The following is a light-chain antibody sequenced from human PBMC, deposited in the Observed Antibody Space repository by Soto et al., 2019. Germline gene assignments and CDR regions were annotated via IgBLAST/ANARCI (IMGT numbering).Light chain of an antibody. CDR3: HQYGTTPRS. V-gene: IGKV3-20*01. CDR2: GAF. J-gene: IGKJ2*01. CDR1: QRISNNW. Sequence: IVLTQSPGALSLSPGEGATLSCRASQRISNNWLAWYQQKPGQAPRLLIYGAFNRAAGIPDRFSGSGSGAHFTLTISALEADDFAVYYCHQYGTTPRSFGQGTMVEVK.